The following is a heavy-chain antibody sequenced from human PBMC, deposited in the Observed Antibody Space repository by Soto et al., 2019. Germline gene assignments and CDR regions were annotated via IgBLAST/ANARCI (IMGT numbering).Heavy chain of an antibody. D-gene: IGHD3-22*01. CDR2: ISAYNGNT. J-gene: IGHJ3*02. CDR3: ARDVPRIDSSGYYYDEAFDI. Sequence: GASVKVSCKASGYTFTSYGISWVRQAPGQGLEWMGWISAYNGNTNYAQKLQGRVTITTDTSTSTAYMELRSLRSDDTAVYYCARDVPRIDSSGYYYDEAFDIWGQGTMVTVSS. CDR1: GYTFTSYG. V-gene: IGHV1-18*01.